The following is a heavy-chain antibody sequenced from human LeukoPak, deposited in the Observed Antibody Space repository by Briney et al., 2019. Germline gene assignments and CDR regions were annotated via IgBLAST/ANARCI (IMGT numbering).Heavy chain of an antibody. CDR2: IYSSGTT. CDR1: GGSISSHY. V-gene: IGHV4-4*07. CDR3: ARHPYYYDSSGSYMDV. Sequence: SQTLSLTCTVSGGSISSHYWSWIRQPAGKGLEWFGRIYSSGTTNYNPSLKSRVNMPVDTSKKQFSLKLSSVTAADTAVYYCARHPYYYDSSGSYMDVWGKGTTVTVSS. D-gene: IGHD3-22*01. J-gene: IGHJ6*03.